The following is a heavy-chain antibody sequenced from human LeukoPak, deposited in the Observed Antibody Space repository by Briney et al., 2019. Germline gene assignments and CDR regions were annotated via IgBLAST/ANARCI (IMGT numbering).Heavy chain of an antibody. D-gene: IGHD6-13*01. V-gene: IGHV4-39*02. Sequence: ETLSLTCTVSGGSISSSSHYWGWIRQPPGKGLEWIGSIYYSGSTYYNPSLKSRVTISVDTSKNHFSLTVTSVTAADTAVYYCARGGNSWYADYWGPGTLVTVSS. CDR2: IYYSGST. CDR1: GGSISSSSHY. J-gene: IGHJ4*02. CDR3: ARGGNSWYADY.